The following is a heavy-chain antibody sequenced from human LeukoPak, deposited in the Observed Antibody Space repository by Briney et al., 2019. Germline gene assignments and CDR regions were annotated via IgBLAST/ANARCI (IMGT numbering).Heavy chain of an antibody. V-gene: IGHV3-30*04. CDR3: ARDPSTMVAHDY. Sequence: GGSLRLSCAASGFAFSSYAMHWVRQAPGRGLEWVAVISYDGSNKYYADSVKGRFTISRDNSKNTLYLQMNSLRAEDTAVYYCARDPSTMVAHDYWGQGTLVTVSS. CDR2: ISYDGSNK. D-gene: IGHD4/OR15-4a*01. CDR1: GFAFSSYA. J-gene: IGHJ4*02.